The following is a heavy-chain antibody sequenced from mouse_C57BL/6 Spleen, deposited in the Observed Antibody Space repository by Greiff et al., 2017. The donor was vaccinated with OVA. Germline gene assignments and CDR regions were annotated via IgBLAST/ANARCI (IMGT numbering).Heavy chain of an antibody. V-gene: IGHV1-69*01. J-gene: IGHJ2*01. CDR1: GYTFTSYW. CDR3: ARRYEGGYFDY. Sequence: QVQLQQPGAELVMPGASVKLSCKASGYTFTSYWMHWVKQRPGQGLEWIGEIDPSDSYTNYNQKFKGKSTLTVDKSSSTAYMQLSSLTSEDSAVYYCARRYEGGYFDYWGQGTTLTVSS. CDR2: IDPSDSYT. D-gene: IGHD1-1*01.